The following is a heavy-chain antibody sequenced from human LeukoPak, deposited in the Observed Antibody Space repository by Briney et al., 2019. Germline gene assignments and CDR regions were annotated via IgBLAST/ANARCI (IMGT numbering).Heavy chain of an antibody. CDR1: GFTFSSYS. J-gene: IGHJ6*02. D-gene: IGHD7-27*01. CDR3: ARDRNWDYYYGMDV. Sequence: GGSLRLSCAASGFTFSSYSMNWVRQAPGKGLEWVSSISSSSSYIYYADSVKGRFTISRDNAKNSLYLQMNSLRAEDTAVYYCARDRNWDYYYGMDVWGQGTTVTVSS. V-gene: IGHV3-21*01. CDR2: ISSSSSYI.